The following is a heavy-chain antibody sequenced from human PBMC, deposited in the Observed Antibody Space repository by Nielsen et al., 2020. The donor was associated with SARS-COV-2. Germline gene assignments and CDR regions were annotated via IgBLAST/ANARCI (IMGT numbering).Heavy chain of an antibody. Sequence: GESLKISCAASGFTFSSYGMHWVRQAPGKGLEWVAVIWYDGSNKYYADSVKGRFTISRDNSKNTLYLQMNSLRAEDTAVYYCARGQMATIRLSDYWGQGTLVTVSS. CDR1: GFTFSSYG. D-gene: IGHD5-24*01. CDR2: IWYDGSNK. V-gene: IGHV3-33*01. CDR3: ARGQMATIRLSDY. J-gene: IGHJ4*02.